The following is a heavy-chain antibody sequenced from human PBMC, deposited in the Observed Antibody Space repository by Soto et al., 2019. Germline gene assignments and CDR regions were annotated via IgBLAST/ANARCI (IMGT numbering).Heavy chain of an antibody. CDR3: ARGPYYDLIWNYYYMDV. V-gene: IGHV4-59*08. J-gene: IGHJ6*03. Sequence: QVQLQESGPGLVNPSETLSLSCNVSGGSISGHYWSWVRQTPGKGLEWIGYIYYSGSTNYNPSLKSRVTISVDTSKNHFSLRLTSVTAADTAVYYCARGPYYDLIWNYYYMDVWGKGTTVTVS. D-gene: IGHD3-16*01. CDR2: IYYSGST. CDR1: GGSISGHY.